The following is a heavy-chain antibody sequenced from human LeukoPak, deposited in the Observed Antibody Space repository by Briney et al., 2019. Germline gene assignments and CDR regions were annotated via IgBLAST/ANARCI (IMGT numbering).Heavy chain of an antibody. D-gene: IGHD3-22*01. CDR2: TYYRSKRYN. J-gene: IGHJ4*02. V-gene: IGHV6-1*01. CDR3: ARGPSSGSVDY. Sequence: SQTLSPTCAISGDSVSSNIAVWTWIRQSPSRGLEWLGRTYYRSKRYNEYAVSVKSRMTINPDTSKNQFSLQLNSVTPENTAVYYCARGPSSGSVDYWGQGTLVTVSS. CDR1: GDSVSSNIAV.